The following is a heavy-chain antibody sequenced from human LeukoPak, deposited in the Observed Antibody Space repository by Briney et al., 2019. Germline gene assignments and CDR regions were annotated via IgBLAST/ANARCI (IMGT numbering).Heavy chain of an antibody. CDR3: ARGYYYYYYMDV. Sequence: ASLKVSCKASGYTFTSFDINWVRQAAGQGLEWMEWMRPGGGNTGYAESFQGRITLTRDTSTNTAFMELSSLTSEDTAVYYCARGYYYYYYMDVWGKGTTVTVSS. V-gene: IGHV1-8*01. CDR2: MRPGGGNT. CDR1: GYTFTSFD. J-gene: IGHJ6*03.